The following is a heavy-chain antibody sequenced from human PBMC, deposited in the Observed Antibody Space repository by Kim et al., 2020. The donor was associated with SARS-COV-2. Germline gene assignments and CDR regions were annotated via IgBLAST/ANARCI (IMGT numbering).Heavy chain of an antibody. CDR1: GLTFSSFA. CDR2: ISGSGTMI. J-gene: IGHJ3*01. V-gene: IGHV3-23*01. Sequence: GGSLRLSCAGSGLTFSSFALSWVLHATGKRLELVSSISGSGTMIHYADSGKGRFIISRDNSKYTIDLQLNNLIADDTAVYDFARANSAACHYCFDPLG. D-gene: IGHD1-26*01. CDR3: ARANSAACHYCFDP.